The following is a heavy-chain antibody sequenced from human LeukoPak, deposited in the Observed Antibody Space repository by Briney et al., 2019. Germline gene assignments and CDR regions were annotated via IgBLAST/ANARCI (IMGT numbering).Heavy chain of an antibody. V-gene: IGHV3-53*01. CDR2: IRSGGST. J-gene: IGHJ3*01. CDR1: GFTVGSSY. CDR3: AREGSGRTAYNDGLDV. Sequence: GGSLRLSCAASGFTVGSSYMTWVRQAPGKGLEWVSAIRSGGSTVYADSVKGRFTISRDNSKNTLYLQLNSLRAEDTAVYYCAREGSGRTAYNDGLDVWGQGTMVTVSS. D-gene: IGHD3-10*01.